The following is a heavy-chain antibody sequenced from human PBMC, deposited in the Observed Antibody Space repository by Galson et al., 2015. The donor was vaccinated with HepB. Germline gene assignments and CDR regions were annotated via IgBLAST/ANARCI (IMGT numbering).Heavy chain of an antibody. D-gene: IGHD6-19*01. V-gene: IGHV3-11*01. CDR2: IRSSGSTK. Sequence: SLRLSCAASGFTFSNYAMSWVRQAPGKGLEWVSYIRSSGSTKYYADSVKGRFTISRDNAKNSLYLQMNSLRAEDTAVYYCAREECASGCWQPGIDYWGQGTLVTVSS. CDR3: AREECASGCWQPGIDY. J-gene: IGHJ4*02. CDR1: GFTFSNYA.